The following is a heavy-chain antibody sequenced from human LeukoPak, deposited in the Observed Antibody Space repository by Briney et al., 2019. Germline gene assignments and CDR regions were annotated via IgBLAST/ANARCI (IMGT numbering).Heavy chain of an antibody. CDR2: ISSSSSYI. Sequence: PGGSLRLSCAASGFTFSSYSMNWVRQAPGKGLEWVSSISSSSSYIYYADSAKGRFTISRDNAKNSLYLQMNSLRAEDTAVYYCARALTYYDSSPADYWGQGTLVTVSS. V-gene: IGHV3-21*01. D-gene: IGHD3-22*01. CDR3: ARALTYYDSSPADY. J-gene: IGHJ4*02. CDR1: GFTFSSYS.